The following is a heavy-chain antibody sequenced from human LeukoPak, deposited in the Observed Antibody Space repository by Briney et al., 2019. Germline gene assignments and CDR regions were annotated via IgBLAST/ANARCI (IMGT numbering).Heavy chain of an antibody. Sequence: PSETLSLTCTVSGGSIRSSSYYWGWIRQPPGKGLQWIGNIYYTGSTFYNPSLKSRLTISVDTSKNQFSLKLSSVTAADTAVYYCARVVVAGSRYFDYWGQGTLVTVSS. V-gene: IGHV4-39*07. J-gene: IGHJ4*02. CDR2: IYYTGST. D-gene: IGHD6-19*01. CDR3: ARVVVAGSRYFDY. CDR1: GGSIRSSSYY.